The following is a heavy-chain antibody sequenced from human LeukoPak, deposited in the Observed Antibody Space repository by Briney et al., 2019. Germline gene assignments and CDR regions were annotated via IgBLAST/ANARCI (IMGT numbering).Heavy chain of an antibody. V-gene: IGHV3-48*03. CDR1: GFTFSSYE. J-gene: IGHJ4*02. Sequence: GGSLRLSCAAPGFTFSSYEMNWVRQAPGKGLEWVSFISISGSTIYYVDSVKGRFTISRDNTNISLYLQMNSLRAEDTAVYYCAPDLRGSASSLDDWGQGTLVTVSS. D-gene: IGHD6-25*01. CDR2: ISISGSTI. CDR3: APDLRGSASSLDD.